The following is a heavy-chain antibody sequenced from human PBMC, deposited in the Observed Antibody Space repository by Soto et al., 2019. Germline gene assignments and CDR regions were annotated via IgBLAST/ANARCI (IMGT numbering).Heavy chain of an antibody. J-gene: IGHJ5*02. D-gene: IGHD2-15*01. Sequence: SETLSLTCTVSGASLSTYYWSRIRQPPGKGLEWIGYISYSGSTNYNPSLKSRVTISFDASKNEISLQVRSATAADAAVYYCARDLKEYCSDGKCNWFDPWAQGTLVNVSS. CDR1: GASLSTYY. CDR3: ARDLKEYCSDGKCNWFDP. CDR2: ISYSGST. V-gene: IGHV4-59*01.